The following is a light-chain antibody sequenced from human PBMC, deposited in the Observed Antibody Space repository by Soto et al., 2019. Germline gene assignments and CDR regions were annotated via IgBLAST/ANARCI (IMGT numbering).Light chain of an antibody. CDR1: QSVSSSY. J-gene: IGKJ5*01. CDR2: SSS. CDR3: QQYGSSLIT. V-gene: IGKV3-20*01. Sequence: DSVLTKSPGTLSLSQGERAPLSCRASQSVSSSYLAWYQQKPGQAPRLLIYSSSIRATGIPDRFSGSGSGTDFTLTISSLEPEDFAVYYCQQYGSSLITFCQGTLLEI.